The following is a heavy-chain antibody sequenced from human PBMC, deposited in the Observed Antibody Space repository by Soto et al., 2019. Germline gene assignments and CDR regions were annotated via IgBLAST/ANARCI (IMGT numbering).Heavy chain of an antibody. CDR3: AKFYCSTTSCSAFDS. V-gene: IGHV4-59*01. CDR2: IYYSGST. CDR1: GGSISSYY. D-gene: IGHD2-2*01. Sequence: SETLSLTCTVSGGSISSYYLSWIRQPPGKGLEWIGYIYYSGSTNYNPSLKSRVTISVDTSKNQFSLKLNSVTAADTAVYYCAKFYCSTTSCSAFDSWGLGTLVTVYS. J-gene: IGHJ4*02.